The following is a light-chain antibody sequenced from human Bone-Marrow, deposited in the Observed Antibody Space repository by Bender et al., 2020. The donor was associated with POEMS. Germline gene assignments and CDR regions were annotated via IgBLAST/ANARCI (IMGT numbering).Light chain of an antibody. CDR1: SNDVGSYDL. J-gene: IGLJ2*01. CDR2: DVS. CDR3: SSYAGANTLV. Sequence: QSALTQPASVSGSPGQSITISCTGTSNDVGSYDLVSWYQQHPGKAPKLMIYDVSNRPSGVSNRFSGSKSGSTASLTISGLQGEDEADYYCSSYAGANTLVFGGGTKLTVL. V-gene: IGLV2-23*02.